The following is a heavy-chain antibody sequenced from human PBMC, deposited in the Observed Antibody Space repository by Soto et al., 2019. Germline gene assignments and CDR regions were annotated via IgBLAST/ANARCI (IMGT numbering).Heavy chain of an antibody. D-gene: IGHD2-2*03. V-gene: IGHV1-69*12. CDR2: IIPIFGTA. J-gene: IGHJ4*02. Sequence: QVQLVQSGAEVKKPGSSVKVSCKASGGTFSSYAISWVRQAPGQGLEWMGGIIPIFGTANYAQKFQGRVTITADESTSTADMELSSMRSEDAAVYYCARGWMMATISHTLDYWGQGTLVTVSS. CDR3: ARGWMMATISHTLDY. CDR1: GGTFSSYA.